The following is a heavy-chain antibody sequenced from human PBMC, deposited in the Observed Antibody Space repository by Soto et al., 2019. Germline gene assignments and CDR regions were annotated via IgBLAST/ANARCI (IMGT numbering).Heavy chain of an antibody. CDR1: GGSISSYY. CDR3: ATGGGSGSYYSYYYYGMDV. J-gene: IGHJ6*02. D-gene: IGHD3-10*01. V-gene: IGHV4-59*01. Sequence: TSETLSLTCTVSGGSISSYYWSCIRQPPGKGLEWIGYIYYSGSTNYNPSLKSRVTISVDTSKNQFSLKLSSVTAADTAVYYCATGGGSGSYYSYYYYGMDVWGQGTTVTVSS. CDR2: IYYSGST.